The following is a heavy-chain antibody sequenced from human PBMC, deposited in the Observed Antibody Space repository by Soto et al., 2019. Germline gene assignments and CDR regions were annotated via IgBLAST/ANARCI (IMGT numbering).Heavy chain of an antibody. D-gene: IGHD5-18*01. J-gene: IGHJ6*02. Sequence: PGGSLRLSCLASGFIFRSYAMHWVRQAPGKGLEWVAVITYDGINGYYADSVRGRFAISRDNSKNTLYLQMNSLRPEDTAVYYCARERNTGYDYSYYYGMDVWGQGTTVTVSS. V-gene: IGHV3-30*09. CDR3: ARERNTGYDYSYYYGMDV. CDR2: ITYDGING. CDR1: GFIFRSYA.